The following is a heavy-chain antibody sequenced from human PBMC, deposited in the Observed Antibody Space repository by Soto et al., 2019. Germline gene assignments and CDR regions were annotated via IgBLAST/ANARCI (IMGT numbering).Heavy chain of an antibody. V-gene: IGHV1-69*06. CDR2: IIPIFGTA. Sequence: QVQLVQSGAEVKKPGSSVKVSCNASGGTFSSYAISWVRQAPGQGLEWMGGIIPIFGTANYAQKFQGRVTITADKSTSTAYMELSSLRSEDTAVYYCARSDLGVIVPYYFYYWGQGTLVTVSS. D-gene: IGHD3-16*02. CDR1: GGTFSSYA. CDR3: ARSDLGVIVPYYFYY. J-gene: IGHJ4*02.